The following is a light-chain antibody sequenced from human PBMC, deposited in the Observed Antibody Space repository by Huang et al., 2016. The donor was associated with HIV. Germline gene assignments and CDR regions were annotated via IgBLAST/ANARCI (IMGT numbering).Light chain of an antibody. CDR1: QDIRTS. J-gene: IGKJ5*01. Sequence: IHLTQSPSSLSASVGDRVTIPCRASQDIRTSLAWFQQKPGKVPRSLIYDTFNLQSGVPSKFSGSASGTDFTLTITSLLPEDSGIYYCQQYRAYPITFGQGTRLQIK. CDR2: DTF. V-gene: IGKV1-16*02. CDR3: QQYRAYPIT.